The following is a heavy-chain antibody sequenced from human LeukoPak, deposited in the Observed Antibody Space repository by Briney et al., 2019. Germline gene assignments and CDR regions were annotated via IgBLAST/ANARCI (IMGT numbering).Heavy chain of an antibody. V-gene: IGHV4-31*03. CDR1: GGSISSGGYY. CDR2: IYYSGST. D-gene: IGHD3-10*01. J-gene: IGHJ6*02. Sequence: SETLSLTCTVSGGSISSGGYYWSWIRQHPGKGLEWIGYIYYSGSTYYNPSLKSRVTISVDTSKNQFSLKLSSVTAADTAVYYCARGGHARGSDVWGQGTTVTVSS. CDR3: ARGGHARGSDV.